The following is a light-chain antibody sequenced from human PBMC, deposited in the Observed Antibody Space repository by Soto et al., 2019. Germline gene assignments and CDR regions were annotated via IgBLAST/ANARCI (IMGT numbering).Light chain of an antibody. Sequence: DIQMTQSPSSLSASVVDIVTITCRASQSISTYLNWYQQKAGLAPKLLIYAASSLQSGVPSRFSGSGSGTDFTLTINSLQPEDFATYYCQQLHSYPFTFGQGTRREIK. CDR1: QSISTY. CDR3: QQLHSYPFT. J-gene: IGKJ5*01. V-gene: IGKV1-39*01. CDR2: AAS.